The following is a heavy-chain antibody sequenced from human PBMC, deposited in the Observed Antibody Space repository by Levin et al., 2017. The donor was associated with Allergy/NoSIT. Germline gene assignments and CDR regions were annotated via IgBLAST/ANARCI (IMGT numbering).Heavy chain of an antibody. Sequence: ASVKVSCKASGGTFSSYAISWVRQAPGQGLEWMGGIIPIFGTANYAQKFQGRVTITADESTSTAYMELSSLRSEDTAVYYCARDRPRGYSYGWGAFDIWGQGTMVTVSS. CDR3: ARDRPRGYSYGWGAFDI. V-gene: IGHV1-69*13. CDR1: GGTFSSYA. J-gene: IGHJ3*02. CDR2: IIPIFGTA. D-gene: IGHD5-18*01.